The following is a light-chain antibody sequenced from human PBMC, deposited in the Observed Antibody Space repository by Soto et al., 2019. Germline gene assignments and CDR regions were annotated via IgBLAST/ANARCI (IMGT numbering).Light chain of an antibody. CDR1: QSVSSN. V-gene: IGKV3-15*01. Sequence: EVVMTQSPATLSVSPGERATLSCRASQSVSSNLAWYQQKPGQAPRLLIYGASTRAAGIPARFSGSGSGTDFTLTISRLEPEDFAVYYCQQYGSSPPQVTFGQGTRLEIK. J-gene: IGKJ5*01. CDR3: QQYGSSPPQVT. CDR2: GAS.